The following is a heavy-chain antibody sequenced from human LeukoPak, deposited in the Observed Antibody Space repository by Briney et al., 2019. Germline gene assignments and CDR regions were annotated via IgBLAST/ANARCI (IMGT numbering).Heavy chain of an antibody. V-gene: IGHV5-51*01. CDR2: IYPGDSDT. J-gene: IGHJ5*02. Sequence: GESLKISCKGSGYSFPNYWIGWVRQMPGKGLEWMGIIYPGDSDTRYSPSFQGQVTISADKSISTTYLQWSSLKASDTAMYYCARHAAPSMLSNWFDPWGQGTLVTVSS. CDR1: GYSFPNYW. D-gene: IGHD3-10*02. CDR3: ARHAAPSMLSNWFDP.